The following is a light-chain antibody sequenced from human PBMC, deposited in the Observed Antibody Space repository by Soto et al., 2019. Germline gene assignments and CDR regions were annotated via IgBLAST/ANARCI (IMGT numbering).Light chain of an antibody. V-gene: IGLV2-14*01. CDR2: EVT. Sequence: QSALTQPASVSGSPGQSITISCTGTSSDVGFYGYVSWYQQHPGKAPKLLIYEVTYRPSGVSNRFSGSKSGKTASLTISGLQAEDEADYYCSSYTTSSTLVFGGGTQLTVL. J-gene: IGLJ3*02. CDR1: SSDVGFYGY. CDR3: SSYTTSSTLV.